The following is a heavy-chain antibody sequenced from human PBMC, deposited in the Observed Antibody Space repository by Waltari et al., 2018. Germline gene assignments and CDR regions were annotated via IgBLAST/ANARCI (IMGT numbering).Heavy chain of an antibody. D-gene: IGHD3-9*01. CDR2: INPTGDQK. CDR3: AMSTGYNRFDP. J-gene: IGHJ5*02. V-gene: IGHV1-46*01. Sequence: QVHLVQSGTEVKKPGASVKVSCKSSGLSFSSYYIHWLRQAPGQGLEWMGWINPTGDQKTYPNRVQGRVTMTRDTSTRTAYLDLHSLRSADTAVYFCAMSTGYNRFDPWGQGTRVTVSA. CDR1: GLSFSSYY.